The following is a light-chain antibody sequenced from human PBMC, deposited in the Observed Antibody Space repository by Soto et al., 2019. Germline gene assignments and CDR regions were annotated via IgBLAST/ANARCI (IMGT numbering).Light chain of an antibody. CDR1: SSDVGGFNY. CDR2: DVS. J-gene: IGLJ3*02. Sequence: QSVLTQPASVSGSPGQSITISCTGTSSDVGGFNYVSWFQQHPGKAPKLMIYDVSKRPSGVPDRFSGSKSGNTASLTISGLQAEDEADYHCCSYAGSYTRWVFGGGTKVTVL. V-gene: IGLV2-11*01. CDR3: CSYAGSYTRWV.